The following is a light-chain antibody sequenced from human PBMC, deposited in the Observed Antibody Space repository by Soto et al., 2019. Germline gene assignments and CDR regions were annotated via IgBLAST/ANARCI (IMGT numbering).Light chain of an antibody. J-gene: IGLJ1*01. Sequence: SVLTQPPSASGTPGQRVTIPCSGSSSNIGSNTVNWYQQLPGTAPKLLIYSNNQRPSGVPDRFSGSKSGTSASLAISGLQSEDEADYYCAAWDDSLNACYVFGTGTKVTVL. CDR1: SSNIGSNT. CDR2: SNN. CDR3: AAWDDSLNACYV. V-gene: IGLV1-44*01.